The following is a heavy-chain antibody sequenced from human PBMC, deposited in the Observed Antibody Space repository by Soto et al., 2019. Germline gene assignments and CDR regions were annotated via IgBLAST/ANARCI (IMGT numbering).Heavy chain of an antibody. CDR1: GYTFTSYA. CDR2: INAGNGNT. J-gene: IGHJ4*02. V-gene: IGHV1-3*01. CDR3: ARGTSLLDTATPIDY. Sequence: ASVKVSCKASGYTFTSYAMHWVRQAPGQRLEWMGWINAGNGNTKYSQKFQGRVTITRDTSASTAYMELSSLRSEDTAVYYCARGTSLLDTATPIDYWGQGTLVTVS. D-gene: IGHD5-18*01.